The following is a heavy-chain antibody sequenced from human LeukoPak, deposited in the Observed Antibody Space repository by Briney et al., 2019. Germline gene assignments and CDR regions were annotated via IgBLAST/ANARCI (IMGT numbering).Heavy chain of an antibody. V-gene: IGHV3-30*18. Sequence: GGSLRLSCAASGFTFSSYGMHWVRQAPGKGLEWVAVISYNGSNKYYADSVKGRFTISRDNSKNTLYLQMNSLRAEDTAVYYCAKAERYYGSGSYYKETSFAGDYWGQGTLVTVSS. J-gene: IGHJ4*02. D-gene: IGHD3-10*01. CDR3: AKAERYYGSGSYYKETSFAGDY. CDR2: ISYNGSNK. CDR1: GFTFSSYG.